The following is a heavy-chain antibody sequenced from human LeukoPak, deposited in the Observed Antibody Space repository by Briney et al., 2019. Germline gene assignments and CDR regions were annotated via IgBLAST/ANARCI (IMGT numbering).Heavy chain of an antibody. CDR1: GYIFTSYG. CDR2: ISAYNGNT. CDR3: ARDSSSGWYHGD. V-gene: IGHV1-18*01. J-gene: IGHJ4*02. Sequence: ASVKVSCKASGYIFTSYGISWVRQAPGQGLEWMGWISAYNGNTNYAQKLQGRVTMTTDTSTSTAYMELRSLRSDDTAVYYCARDSSSGWYHGDWGQGTLVTVSS. D-gene: IGHD6-19*01.